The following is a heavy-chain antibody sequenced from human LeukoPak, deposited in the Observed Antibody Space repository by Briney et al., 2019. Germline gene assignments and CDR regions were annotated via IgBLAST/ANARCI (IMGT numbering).Heavy chain of an antibody. J-gene: IGHJ4*02. V-gene: IGHV3-30*01. D-gene: IGHD1-26*01. CDR3: ARSFGSYLNYFDY. Sequence: GGSLRLSCAASGFTFSSYAMHWVRQAPGKGLEWVAVISYDGSNKYYADSVKGRFTISRDNSKNTLYLQMNSLRAEDTAVYYCARSFGSYLNYFDYWGQGTLVTVSS. CDR1: GFTFSSYA. CDR2: ISYDGSNK.